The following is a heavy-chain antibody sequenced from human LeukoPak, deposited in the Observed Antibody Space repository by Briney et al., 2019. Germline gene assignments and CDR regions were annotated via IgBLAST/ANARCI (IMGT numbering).Heavy chain of an antibody. V-gene: IGHV3-21*01. J-gene: IGHJ4*02. D-gene: IGHD4-17*01. CDR2: ISSDSNYI. CDR1: GFTFSSYG. CDR3: ATTSDHGDSIFDY. Sequence: GGSLRLSCAASGFTFSSYGMTWVRQAPGKGLEWVSSISSDSNYIYYADSVKGRFTISRDNVKNSLYLQMNSLRAEDTAVFYCATTSDHGDSIFDYWGQGTLVTVSS.